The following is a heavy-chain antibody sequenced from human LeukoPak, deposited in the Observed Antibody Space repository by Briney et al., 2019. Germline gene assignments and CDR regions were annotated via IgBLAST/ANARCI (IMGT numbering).Heavy chain of an antibody. Sequence: GASVKVSCKASGYTFTSYYMHWVRQAPGQGLEWMGRINPNSGGTNYAQKFQGRVTMTRDTSISTAYMELSRLRSDDTAVYYCARGGYSYAPALYYYYYYMDVWGKGTTVTVSS. CDR3: ARGGYSYAPALYYYYYYMDV. J-gene: IGHJ6*03. CDR2: INPNSGGT. V-gene: IGHV1-2*06. CDR1: GYTFTSYY. D-gene: IGHD5-18*01.